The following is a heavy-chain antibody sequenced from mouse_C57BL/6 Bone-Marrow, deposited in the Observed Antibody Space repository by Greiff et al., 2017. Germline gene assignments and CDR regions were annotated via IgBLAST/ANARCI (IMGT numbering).Heavy chain of an antibody. V-gene: IGHV1-36*01. J-gene: IGHJ1*03. CDR3: ARDGYYWYFDV. CDR1: GFTFTDYY. Sequence: VQLQQSGPVLVKPGPSVKISCKASGFTFTDYYMLWVKQSHGKSLEWILLVYPYNGGTSYNKKFKGKATLTVDKSSSTAYMELHSMTSEDAAVYYCARDGYYWYFDVWGTGTTVTVSS. D-gene: IGHD2-3*01. CDR2: VYPYNGGT.